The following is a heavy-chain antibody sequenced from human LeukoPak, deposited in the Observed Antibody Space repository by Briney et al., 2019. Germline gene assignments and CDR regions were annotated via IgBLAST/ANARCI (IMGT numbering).Heavy chain of an antibody. CDR3: ARVTAARAPFDY. D-gene: IGHD6-6*01. V-gene: IGHV1-2*02. Sequence: ASVTVSCTASGYTFTGYYMHWVRQAPGQGLEWMGWMNPNSGGTNYAQKVQGRVTMTRDTSISTAYMELSRLRSDDTAVYYCARVTAARAPFDYWGQGTLVTVSS. J-gene: IGHJ4*02. CDR1: GYTFTGYY. CDR2: MNPNSGGT.